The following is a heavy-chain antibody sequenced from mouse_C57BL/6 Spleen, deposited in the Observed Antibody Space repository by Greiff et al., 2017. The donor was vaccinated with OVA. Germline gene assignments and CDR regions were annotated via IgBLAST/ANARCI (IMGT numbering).Heavy chain of an antibody. CDR2: INPNNGGT. D-gene: IGHD2-4*01. CDR3: ARDYDDYDDGNYYAMDY. J-gene: IGHJ4*01. Sequence: VQLQQSGPELVKPGASVKISCKASGYTFTDYYMNWVKQSHGKSLEWIGDINPNNGGTSYNQKFKGKATLTVDKYSSTAYMELRSLTSEDSAVYYCARDYDDYDDGNYYAMDYWGQGTSVTVSS. V-gene: IGHV1-26*01. CDR1: GYTFTDYY.